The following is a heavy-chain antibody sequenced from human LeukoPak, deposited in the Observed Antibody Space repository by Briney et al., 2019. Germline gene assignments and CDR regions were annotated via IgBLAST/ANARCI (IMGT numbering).Heavy chain of an antibody. CDR2: IRSKAYGGTT. J-gene: IGHJ4*02. CDR1: GFTFGDYA. V-gene: IGHV3-49*04. D-gene: IGHD2-2*01. CDR3: TRPTRAAIYDY. Sequence: SLRLSCTASGFTFGDYAMSWVRQAPGKGLEWVGFIRSKAYGGTTEYAAFVKGRFTISRDDSKSIAYLQMNSLKTEDTAVYYCTRPTRAAIYDYWGQGTLVTVSS.